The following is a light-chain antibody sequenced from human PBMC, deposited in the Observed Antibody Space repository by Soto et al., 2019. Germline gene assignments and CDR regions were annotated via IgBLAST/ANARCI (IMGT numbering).Light chain of an antibody. Sequence: EIVLTQSPATLSLSPGERATLSCRASQSVSTYLAWYQQKPGQAPRLLIYDASNRATAIPARFSGSGSGTGFTPTFSSRAPEDLAVYSRQRGGPFGQGPGREIK. CDR3: QRGGP. V-gene: IGKV3-11*01. J-gene: IGKJ5*01. CDR1: QSVSTY. CDR2: DAS.